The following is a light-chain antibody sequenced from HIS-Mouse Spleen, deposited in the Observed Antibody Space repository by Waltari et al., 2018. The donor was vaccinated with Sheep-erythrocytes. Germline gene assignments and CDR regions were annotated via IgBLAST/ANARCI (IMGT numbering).Light chain of an antibody. CDR2: DAS. V-gene: IGKV1-33*01. J-gene: IGKJ4*01. CDR3: QQYDNLPLT. Sequence: DIQMTQSPSSLSASVGDRVTITCQASQDISNYLNWYQQKPVKAPKLLIYDASNLETVVPSRFSGSGSGTDFTFTISSLQPEDIATYYCQQYDNLPLTFGGGTKVEIK. CDR1: QDISNY.